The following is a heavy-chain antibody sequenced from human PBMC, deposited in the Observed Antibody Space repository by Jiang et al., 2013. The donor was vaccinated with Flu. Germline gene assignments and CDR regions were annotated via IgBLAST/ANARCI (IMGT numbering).Heavy chain of an antibody. CDR1: GGTFSSYA. CDR2: VIPLFGTA. CDR3: ARDVVVEVRGLDV. J-gene: IGHJ6*02. D-gene: IGHD2-21*01. V-gene: IGHV1-69*01. Sequence: QLVESGAEVKKPGSSVKVSCKASGGTFSSYAISWVRQAPGQGLEWMGGVIPLFGTANYAQKFQGRVTITADESTSTAYMELSSLRFEDTAMYYCARDVVVEVRGLDVWGQGTTVTVSS.